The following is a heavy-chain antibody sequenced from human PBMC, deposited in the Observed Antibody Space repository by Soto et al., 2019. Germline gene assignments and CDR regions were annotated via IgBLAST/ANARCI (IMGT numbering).Heavy chain of an antibody. V-gene: IGHV3-23*01. CDR1: GFTFNNYA. Sequence: EVQLLESGGGLVQPGGSLRLSCAASGFTFNNYAMTLVRQAPGNGLEWVSAISGGGDTTSYADSVKGRFTVSRDGSKNTLYLQMRSLRAEDTALYYCAKGRGGSGSLTPRVDFWGQGTLVTVSS. J-gene: IGHJ4*02. D-gene: IGHD3-10*01. CDR3: AKGRGGSGSLTPRVDF. CDR2: ISGGGDTT.